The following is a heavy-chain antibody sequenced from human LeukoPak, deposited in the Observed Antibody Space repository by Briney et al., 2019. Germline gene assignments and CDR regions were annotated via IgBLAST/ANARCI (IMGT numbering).Heavy chain of an antibody. V-gene: IGHV3-43D*03. CDR2: ISWDGGST. J-gene: IGHJ4*02. D-gene: IGHD3-22*01. CDR1: GFTFDDYA. CDR3: AKDLWTYYYDSSGHGGLWDY. Sequence: GGSLRLSCAASGFTFDDYAMHWVRQAPGKGLEWVSLISWDGGSTYYADSVKGRFTISRDNSKNSLYLQMNSLRAEDTALYYCAKDLWTYYYDSSGHGGLWDYWGQGTLVTVSS.